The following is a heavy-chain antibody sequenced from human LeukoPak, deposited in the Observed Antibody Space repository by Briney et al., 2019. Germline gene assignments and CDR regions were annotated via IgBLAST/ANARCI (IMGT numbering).Heavy chain of an antibody. D-gene: IGHD4-11*01. CDR1: EYRFTGYY. CDR3: ATYTVTTSD. Sequence: ASVKVSCKASEYRFTGYYIHWVRQAPGQGLEWMGWMNPNSGNTGYAQKFQGRVTMTRNTSISTAYMELSSLRSEDTAVYYCATYTVTTSDWGQGTLVTVS. J-gene: IGHJ4*02. CDR2: MNPNSGNT. V-gene: IGHV1-8*02.